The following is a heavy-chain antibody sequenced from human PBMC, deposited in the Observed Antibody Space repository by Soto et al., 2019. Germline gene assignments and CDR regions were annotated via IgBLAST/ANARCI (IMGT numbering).Heavy chain of an antibody. V-gene: IGHV4-30-2*01. CDR3: ARASHSNYYYGMDV. D-gene: IGHD4-4*01. CDR1: GGSISSGGYS. Sequence: PSETLSLTXAVSGGSISSGGYSWSWIRQPPGKGLEWIGYIYHSGSTYYNPSLKSRVTISVDRSKNQFSLKLSSVTAADTAVYYCARASHSNYYYGMDVWGQGTTVTVSS. CDR2: IYHSGST. J-gene: IGHJ6*02.